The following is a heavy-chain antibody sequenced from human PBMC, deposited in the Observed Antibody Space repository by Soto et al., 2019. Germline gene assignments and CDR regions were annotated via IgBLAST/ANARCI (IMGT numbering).Heavy chain of an antibody. Sequence: EVQLLESGGGLVQPGGSLRLSCAASGFTFSSYAMSWVRQAPGKGLEWVSAISGSGGSTYYADSVKGRFTISRDNSKNTLYLQMKSLRAEDTAVYYCAKGGGYDFWSGYYSGAVAYWGQGTLVTVSS. V-gene: IGHV3-23*01. D-gene: IGHD3-3*01. CDR1: GFTFSSYA. CDR2: ISGSGGST. CDR3: AKGGGYDFWSGYYSGAVAY. J-gene: IGHJ4*02.